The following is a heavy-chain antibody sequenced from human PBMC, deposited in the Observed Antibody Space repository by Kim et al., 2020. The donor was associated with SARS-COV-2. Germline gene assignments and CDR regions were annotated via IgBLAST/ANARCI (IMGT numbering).Heavy chain of an antibody. CDR1: GFSFSSYG. V-gene: IGHV3-33*01. CDR3: ARAGFGEVMPYHYSMDV. CDR2: IWYDGSNK. D-gene: IGHD3-10*01. Sequence: GGSLRLSCVASGFSFSSYGMHWVRQAPGKGLEWVAVIWYDGSNKYYADSVKGRFTISRDNSKNTVYLQMNSLRAEDTAVYYCARAGFGEVMPYHYSMDVWGQGTTVTVSS. J-gene: IGHJ6*02.